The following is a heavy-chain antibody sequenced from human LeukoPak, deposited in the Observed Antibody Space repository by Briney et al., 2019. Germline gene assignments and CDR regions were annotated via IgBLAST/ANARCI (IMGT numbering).Heavy chain of an antibody. D-gene: IGHD3-10*01. Sequence: SETLSLTCAVYGGSFSGYYWSWIRQPPGKGLEWIWEINHSGSTNYNPSLKSRVTISVDTSKNQFSLKLSSVTAADTAVYYCARGLWFGDRGAFDIWGQGTMVTVSS. V-gene: IGHV4-34*01. CDR2: INHSGST. J-gene: IGHJ3*02. CDR3: ARGLWFGDRGAFDI. CDR1: GGSFSGYY.